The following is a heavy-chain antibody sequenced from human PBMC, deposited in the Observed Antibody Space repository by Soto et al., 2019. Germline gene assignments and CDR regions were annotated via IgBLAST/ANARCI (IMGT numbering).Heavy chain of an antibody. CDR3: AKDLYDIPSPSFDY. D-gene: IGHD3-9*01. V-gene: IGHV3-7*03. CDR2: IKQDGSEK. J-gene: IGHJ4*02. CDR1: GFTFSSYW. Sequence: GGSLRLSCAASGFTFSSYWMSWVRQAPGKGLEWVANIKQDGSEKYYVDSVKGRFTISRDNSKNTLYLQMNSLRAEDTAVYYCAKDLYDIPSPSFDYWGQGTLVTVSS.